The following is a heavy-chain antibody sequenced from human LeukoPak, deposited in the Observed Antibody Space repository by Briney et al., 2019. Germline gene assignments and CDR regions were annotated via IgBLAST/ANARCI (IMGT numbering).Heavy chain of an antibody. CDR1: GFTVSSNY. D-gene: IGHD4-17*01. CDR2: ISSSSTYI. V-gene: IGHV3-21*01. J-gene: IGHJ4*02. Sequence: GGSLRLSCAASGFTVSSNYMGWVRQAPAKGLEWVSSISSSSTYIYYADSVKGRFTISRDNAKNSLYLQMNSLRADDTAVYYCARAALTTVTPAGYWGQGTLVTVSS. CDR3: ARAALTTVTPAGY.